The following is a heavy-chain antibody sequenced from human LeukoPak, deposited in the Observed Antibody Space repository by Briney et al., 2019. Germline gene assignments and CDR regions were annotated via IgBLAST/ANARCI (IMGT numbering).Heavy chain of an antibody. CDR1: GFIFGNAW. J-gene: IGHJ6*02. V-gene: IGHV3-15*07. Sequence: GGSLRLSCAASGFIFGNAWMNWVRQAPGKGLEWVGHIKSKIDGGTTEYAAPVKGRFTISRDDSKNTLYLQINSLKTEDKAVYYCTKERYWRDGYNTGYYYGMDVWGQGTTVTVS. D-gene: IGHD5-24*01. CDR2: IKSKIDGGTT. CDR3: TKERYWRDGYNTGYYYGMDV.